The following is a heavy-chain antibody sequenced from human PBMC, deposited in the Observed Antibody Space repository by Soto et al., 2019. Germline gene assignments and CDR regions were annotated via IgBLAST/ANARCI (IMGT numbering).Heavy chain of an antibody. D-gene: IGHD3-16*01. CDR3: AKDEGEAVESPGD. CDR2: INWDGRIA. CDR1: GFIFDDFT. Sequence: PGGSLRLSCAASGFIFDDFTMHWVRLVPGKGLQWVSYINWDGRIAMYADSVKGRFTISRDNTNNHLYLQMNSLRADDTALYYCAKDEGEAVESPGDWGHGTLVTVSS. V-gene: IGHV3-43*01. J-gene: IGHJ4*01.